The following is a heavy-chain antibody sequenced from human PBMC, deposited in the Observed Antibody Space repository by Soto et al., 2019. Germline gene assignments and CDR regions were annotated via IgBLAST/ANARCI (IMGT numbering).Heavy chain of an antibody. D-gene: IGHD2-21*01. Sequence: QVQLVESGGGVVQPGRSLRLSCAASGFTFSSYAMYWVRQAPGKGLEWVAVISYDGSNKYYADSVKGRFTISRDNSKNTLYLQMNSLRAEDTAVYYCARETDFDSTIGAFDIWGQGTMVTVSS. V-gene: IGHV3-30-3*01. J-gene: IGHJ3*02. CDR2: ISYDGSNK. CDR1: GFTFSSYA. CDR3: ARETDFDSTIGAFDI.